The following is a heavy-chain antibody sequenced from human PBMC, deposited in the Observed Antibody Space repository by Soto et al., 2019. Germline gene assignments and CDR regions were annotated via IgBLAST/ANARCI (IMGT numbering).Heavy chain of an antibody. CDR1: GYTFNSWD. CDR2: MNSRSGNT. CDR3: AGSRWSGAGIDF. J-gene: IGHJ6*02. V-gene: IGHV1-8*01. Sequence: AVKVSCKASGYTFNSWDVFWVLQAAGEGLEWMRYMNSRSGNTGYDPKFKGRVTMSVDTSKSTSYMELSCLTSADTAVYYCAGSRWSGAGIDFWGQGTTVTVSS. D-gene: IGHD6-13*01.